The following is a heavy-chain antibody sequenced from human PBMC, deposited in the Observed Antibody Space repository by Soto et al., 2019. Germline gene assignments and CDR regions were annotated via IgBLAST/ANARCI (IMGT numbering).Heavy chain of an antibody. J-gene: IGHJ6*02. CDR2: ISPYDGYT. CDR1: GYTFTRYG. Sequence: QVQLVQSGAEVKKPGAPVKVSCKASGYTFTRYGINWVRQAPGQGLEWLGWISPYDGYTHYAQILQGRVSMTTDTSTKTAYMELRSLRSDDTAMYYCARGGYYDSSGARNYYFYGMNVWGQGTTVTVSS. CDR3: ARGGYYDSSGARNYYFYGMNV. D-gene: IGHD3-22*01. V-gene: IGHV1-18*01.